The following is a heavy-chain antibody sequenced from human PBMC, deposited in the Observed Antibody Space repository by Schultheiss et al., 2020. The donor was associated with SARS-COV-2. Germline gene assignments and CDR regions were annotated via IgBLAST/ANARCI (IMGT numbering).Heavy chain of an antibody. J-gene: IGHJ4*02. V-gene: IGHV4-39*07. CDR2: IYTSGST. CDR3: ARTGGRY. Sequence: SETLSLTCTVSGGSISSSSYYWGWIRQPPGKGLEWIGSIYTSGSTYYNPSLKSRVTISVDTSKNQFSLKLSSVTAADTAVYYCARTGGRYWGQGTLVTVSS. D-gene: IGHD1-14*01. CDR1: GGSISSSSYY.